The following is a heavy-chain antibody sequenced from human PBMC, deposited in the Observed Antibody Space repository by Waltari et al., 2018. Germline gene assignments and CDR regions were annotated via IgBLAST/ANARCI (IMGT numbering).Heavy chain of an antibody. CDR2: IYTSGST. J-gene: IGHJ1*01. V-gene: IGHV4-4*07. CDR1: GGSISSYY. Sequence: QVQLQESGPGLVKPSETLSLTCTVSGGSISSYYWSWIRQPAGKGLEWIGRIYTSGSTNYNPSLKSRVTMSVDTSKNQFSLKLSSVTAADTAVYYCAREYCSSTSCYEYFQHWGQGTLVTVSS. CDR3: AREYCSSTSCYEYFQH. D-gene: IGHD2-2*01.